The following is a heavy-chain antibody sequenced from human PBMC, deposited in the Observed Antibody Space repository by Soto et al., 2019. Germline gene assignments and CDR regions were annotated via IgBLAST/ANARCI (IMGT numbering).Heavy chain of an antibody. CDR1: GYIFLSYG. CDR3: VRDLDGSGSYYPAY. D-gene: IGHD3-10*01. J-gene: IGHJ4*02. Sequence: QVQLVQSGAEVQKPGASVKVSCKDSGYIFLSYGLSWVRQAPGQGLEWMGWIRPYNGNTNYAQKLQGRVHITPDTSTSTADMELSSLRSDDTAVYYCVRDLDGSGSYYPAYWGRGTLVTVSS. CDR2: IRPYNGNT. V-gene: IGHV1-18*04.